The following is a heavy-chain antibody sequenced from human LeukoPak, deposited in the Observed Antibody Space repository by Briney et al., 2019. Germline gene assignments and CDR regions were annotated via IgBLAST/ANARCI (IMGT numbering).Heavy chain of an antibody. CDR3: ARVGSGGAWFDF. Sequence: SETLSLTCTVSGGSISRYYWSWIRQPPGKGLEWTGYVYATGTTNYNPSLKTRATISIDTSKNQLSLTPTSVTAADTAVYYCARVGSGGAWFDFWGQGTLVSVSS. D-gene: IGHD6-19*01. CDR2: VYATGTT. J-gene: IGHJ4*02. V-gene: IGHV4-59*01. CDR1: GGSISRYY.